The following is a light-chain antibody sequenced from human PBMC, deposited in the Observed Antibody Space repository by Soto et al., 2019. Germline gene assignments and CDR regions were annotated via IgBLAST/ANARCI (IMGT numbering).Light chain of an antibody. V-gene: IGLV2-11*01. Sequence: QSVLTQPRSVSGSPGQSVTISCTGTSSDVGGYNYVSWYQQHPGKAPKLMIYDVSKRPSGVPDRFSGSKSGNTASLTISGLQADDEADSYCCTYAGSHVVFGRVTKVTDL. J-gene: IGLJ2*01. CDR3: CTYAGSHVV. CDR2: DVS. CDR1: SSDVGGYNY.